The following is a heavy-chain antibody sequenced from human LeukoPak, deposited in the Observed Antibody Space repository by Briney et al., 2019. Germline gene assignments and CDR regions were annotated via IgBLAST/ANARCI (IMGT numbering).Heavy chain of an antibody. V-gene: IGHV4-59*08. J-gene: IGHJ5*02. CDR1: GGSISSYY. CDR2: IYYIGST. D-gene: IGHD3-10*01. Sequence: PSETLSLTCTVSGGSISSYYWSWIRQPPGKGLEWIGYIYYIGSTNYNPSLKSRVTISVDTSKNQFSLKLRSVTAADTAVYYCARRFYYGSGSWFDPWGQGTLVTVSS. CDR3: ARRFYYGSGSWFDP.